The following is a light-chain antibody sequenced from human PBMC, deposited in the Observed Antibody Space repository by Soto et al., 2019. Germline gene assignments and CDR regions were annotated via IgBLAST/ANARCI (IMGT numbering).Light chain of an antibody. J-gene: IGKJ4*01. CDR1: HSVITY. Sequence: EIVLTQSPVTLSLSPGDRAALSCRASHSVITYLAWFHHKPGQAPRLLIYDAYTRATGIPARFSGSGSGTDFTLTINSLEPEDFAVYYCQQRSNWPLTFGGGTKVDIK. CDR3: QQRSNWPLT. V-gene: IGKV3-11*01. CDR2: DAY.